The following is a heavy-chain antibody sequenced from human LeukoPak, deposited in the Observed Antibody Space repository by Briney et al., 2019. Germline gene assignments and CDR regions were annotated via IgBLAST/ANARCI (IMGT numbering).Heavy chain of an antibody. CDR3: AREEYGDYVGYFDY. D-gene: IGHD4-17*01. CDR1: GFTVSSNY. Sequence: GGSLRLSCAPSGFTVSSNYMSWVRQAPGKGLEWVSVIYSGGSTYYADSVKGRFTISRDNSKNTLYLQMNSLRAEDTAVYYCAREEYGDYVGYFDYWGQGTLVTVFS. V-gene: IGHV3-66*02. J-gene: IGHJ4*02. CDR2: IYSGGST.